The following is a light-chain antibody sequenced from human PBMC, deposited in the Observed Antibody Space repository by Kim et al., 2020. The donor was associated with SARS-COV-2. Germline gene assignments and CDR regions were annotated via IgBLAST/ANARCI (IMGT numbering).Light chain of an antibody. CDR2: QAS. CDR3: QQYHTHST. Sequence: TASVGDTVTITCRASQSVHIWLAWYQQIPGKAPKHLVHQASNLQSGVPSRFSGRGSGSEFTLTINSLQSGDFATYYCQQYHTHSTFGQGTKVDIK. V-gene: IGKV1-5*03. CDR1: QSVHIW. J-gene: IGKJ1*01.